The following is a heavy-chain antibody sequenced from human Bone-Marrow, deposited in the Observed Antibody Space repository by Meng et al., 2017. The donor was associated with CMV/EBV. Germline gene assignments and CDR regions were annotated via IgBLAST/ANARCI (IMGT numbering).Heavy chain of an antibody. Sequence: SETLSLTCAVYGGSFSGYYWSWIRQPPGKGLEWIGEINHSGSTNYNPSLKSRVTISVDTSKNQFSLKLSSVTAADTAVYYCARDLRFAANDAFDIWGQGTMVTVSS. J-gene: IGHJ3*02. CDR1: GGSFSGYY. CDR3: ARDLRFAANDAFDI. CDR2: INHSGST. V-gene: IGHV4-34*01. D-gene: IGHD3-10*01.